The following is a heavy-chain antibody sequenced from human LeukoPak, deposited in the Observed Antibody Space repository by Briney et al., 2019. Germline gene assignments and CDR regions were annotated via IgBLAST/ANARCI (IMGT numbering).Heavy chain of an antibody. CDR2: IYYTGST. CDR3: ARRALTGDDFDN. J-gene: IGHJ4*02. CDR1: GGSINPYY. D-gene: IGHD7-27*01. Sequence: SETLSLTCTVSGGSINPYYWSWIRQPPGKGLEWIGYIYYTGSTNYNPFLKSRVTISVDTSKNRISLKLSSVTAADTAVYYCARRALTGDDFDNWGQGTLVIVSS. V-gene: IGHV4-59*08.